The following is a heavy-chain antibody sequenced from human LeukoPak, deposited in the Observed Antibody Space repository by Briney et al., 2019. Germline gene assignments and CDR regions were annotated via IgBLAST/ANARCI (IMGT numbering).Heavy chain of an antibody. Sequence: ASVKLSCKASGYTFTGYYMHWVRQSPGQGLEWMGWINPNSGDTNYAQNFQGRVTMTRDTSINTAYMELSSLRSDDTAVYYCARIKWAAANDWGQGTLVTVSS. D-gene: IGHD6-13*01. V-gene: IGHV1-2*02. CDR1: GYTFTGYY. J-gene: IGHJ1*01. CDR3: ARIKWAAAND. CDR2: INPNSGDT.